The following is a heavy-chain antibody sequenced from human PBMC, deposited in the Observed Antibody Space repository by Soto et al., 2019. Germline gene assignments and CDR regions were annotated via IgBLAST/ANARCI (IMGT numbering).Heavy chain of an antibody. CDR2: IYYSGST. V-gene: IGHV4-30-4*01. Sequence: SETLSLTCTVSGGSISSGDYYWSWIRQPPGKGLEWIGYIYYSGSTYYNPSLKSRVTISVDTSKNQFSLKLSSVTAADTAVYYCAREYYDYVWGSYSDWGQGTLVTVSS. D-gene: IGHD3-16*01. CDR3: AREYYDYVWGSYSD. J-gene: IGHJ4*02. CDR1: GGSISSGDYY.